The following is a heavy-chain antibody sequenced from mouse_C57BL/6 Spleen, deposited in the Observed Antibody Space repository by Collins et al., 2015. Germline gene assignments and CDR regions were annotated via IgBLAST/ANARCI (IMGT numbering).Heavy chain of an antibody. D-gene: IGHD1-1*01. J-gene: IGHJ1*03. V-gene: IGHV1-50*01. CDR1: GYTFTSYW. CDR2: IDPSDSYT. CDR3: ARSGTTVVATWYFDV. Sequence: QVQLQQPGAELVKPGASVKLSCKASGYTFTSYWMQWVKQRPGQGLEWIGEIDPSDSYTNYNQKFKGKATLTVDTSSSTAYMQLSSLTSEDSAVYYCARSGTTVVATWYFDVWGTGTTVTVSS.